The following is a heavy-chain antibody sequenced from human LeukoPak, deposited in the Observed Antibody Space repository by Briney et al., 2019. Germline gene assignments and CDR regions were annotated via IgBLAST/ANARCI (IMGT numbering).Heavy chain of an antibody. CDR1: GGSISSGNHF. Sequence: SETLSLTCTVSGGSISSGNHFWSWIRQHPGKGLEWIGYISYSGRADYSPSLKSRVTISVDTSKNQFTLKLTSVTAADTAVYYCARERRMTTVTTGANWFDPWGQGTLVTVSS. V-gene: IGHV4-31*03. J-gene: IGHJ5*02. CDR3: ARERRMTTVTTGANWFDP. CDR2: ISYSGRA. D-gene: IGHD4-17*01.